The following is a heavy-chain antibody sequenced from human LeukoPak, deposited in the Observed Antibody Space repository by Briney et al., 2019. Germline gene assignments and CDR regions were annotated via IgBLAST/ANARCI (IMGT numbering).Heavy chain of an antibody. CDR2: ISGSGGRT. J-gene: IGHJ4*02. V-gene: IGHV3-23*01. CDR3: AIGPPYGGYSD. D-gene: IGHD5-12*01. CDR1: GFTFTTYA. Sequence: GGSLRLSCAASGFTFTTYAMTRVRQAPGKGPEWVSTISGSGGRTYYADSLKGRFTISRDNSKNTLYLQMNSLRAEDTAVYYCAIGPPYGGYSDWGQGTLVTVSS.